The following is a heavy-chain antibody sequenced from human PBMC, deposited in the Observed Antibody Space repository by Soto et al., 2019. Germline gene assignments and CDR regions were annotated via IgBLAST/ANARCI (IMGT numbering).Heavy chain of an antibody. CDR1: GGSFSGYY. J-gene: IGHJ4*02. V-gene: IGHV4-34*01. CDR3: ARGWGYYGSETIDY. D-gene: IGHD3-10*01. CDR2: INHSGST. Sequence: SETLSLTCSVYGGSFSGYYWSWIRQPPGKGLEWIGEINHSGSTNYNPSLKSRVTISVDTSKNQFSLKLSSVTAADTAVYYCARGWGYYGSETIDYWGQGTLVTVSS.